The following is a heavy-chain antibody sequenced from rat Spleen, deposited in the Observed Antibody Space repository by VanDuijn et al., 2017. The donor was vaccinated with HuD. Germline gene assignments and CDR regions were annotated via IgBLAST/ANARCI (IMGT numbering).Heavy chain of an antibody. Sequence: EVQLVESGGGLVQPGRSLKLSCAASGFSFSNYGMAWVRQAPMKGLAWVATIRYDGSSTYYRDSVKGRFTISRDNAKSSLYLQMDSLRSEDTATYYCTTANYGFDYWGQGVMVTVSS. V-gene: IGHV5-29*01. CDR3: TTANYGFDY. CDR2: IRYDGSST. D-gene: IGHD1-11*01. CDR1: GFSFSNYG. J-gene: IGHJ2*01.